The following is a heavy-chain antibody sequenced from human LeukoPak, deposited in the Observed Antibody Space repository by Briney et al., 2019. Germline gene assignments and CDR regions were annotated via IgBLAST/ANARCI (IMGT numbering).Heavy chain of an antibody. CDR2: FDPEDGET. J-gene: IGHJ1*01. Sequence: ASVKVSCTVSGYTLTELSMHWVRQAPGKGLEWMGGFDPEDGETIYAQKFQGRVTMTEDTSTDTAYMELSSLRSEDTAVYYCATGGYDILTGYYRGCFQHWGQGTLVTVSS. CDR3: ATGGYDILTGYYRGCFQH. D-gene: IGHD3-9*01. V-gene: IGHV1-24*01. CDR1: GYTLTELS.